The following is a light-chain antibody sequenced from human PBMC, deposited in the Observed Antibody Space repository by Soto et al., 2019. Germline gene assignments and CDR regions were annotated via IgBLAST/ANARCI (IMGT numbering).Light chain of an antibody. J-gene: IGLJ1*01. CDR1: SSDVGGYNY. V-gene: IGLV2-14*01. Sequence: QSALTQPASVSGSPGQSITISCTGTSSDVGGYNYVSWYQQHPGKAPKLMIYDVSNRLSGVSNCFSGSKSGNTASLTIFGLQAEDEADYYCSSYTSSSTYYVFGTGTKVTVL. CDR2: DVS. CDR3: SSYTSSSTYYV.